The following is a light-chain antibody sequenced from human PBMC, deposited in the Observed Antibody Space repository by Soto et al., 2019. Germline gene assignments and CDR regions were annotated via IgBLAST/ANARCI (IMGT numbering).Light chain of an antibody. V-gene: IGKV3-15*01. Sequence: EIVMTHSPATLSVSPGERATLSCRASQSVSNNLAWYQQKPGQAPRLLIYGASTRATAIPARFSGSGSGTEFTLTISSLQSEDFAVYYCQQRFNWPLTFGGGTKVEIK. J-gene: IGKJ4*01. CDR2: GAS. CDR3: QQRFNWPLT. CDR1: QSVSNN.